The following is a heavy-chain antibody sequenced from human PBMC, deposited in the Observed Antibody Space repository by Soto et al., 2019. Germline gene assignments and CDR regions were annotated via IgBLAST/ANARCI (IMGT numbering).Heavy chain of an antibody. CDR3: VPRKGDPST. CDR2: ISSSSSYI. D-gene: IGHD3-16*01. Sequence: GGSLRLSCAASGGTFGGYSMSWVRQAPGKGLEWVSSISSSSSYIYYADSVKGRFTISRDNAKNTLSLQMNSLRVEDSAVYYCVPRKGDPSTWGPGTLVTVSS. V-gene: IGHV3-21*04. CDR1: GGTFGGYS. J-gene: IGHJ4*02.